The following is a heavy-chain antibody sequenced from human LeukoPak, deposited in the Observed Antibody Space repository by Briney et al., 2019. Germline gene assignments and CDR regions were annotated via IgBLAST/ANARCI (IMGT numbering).Heavy chain of an antibody. D-gene: IGHD5-24*01. CDR1: GGSVSSYY. V-gene: IGHV4-59*02. CDR2: IYYSGST. CDR3: ASGRDGYNYTPLYYGMDV. Sequence: SETLSLTCTISGGSVSSYYWSWIRQPPGKGLGWIGYIYYSGSTNYNPSLKSRVTISVDTSKNQFSLKLSSVTAADTAVYYCASGRDGYNYTPLYYGMDVWGQGTTVTVSS. J-gene: IGHJ6*02.